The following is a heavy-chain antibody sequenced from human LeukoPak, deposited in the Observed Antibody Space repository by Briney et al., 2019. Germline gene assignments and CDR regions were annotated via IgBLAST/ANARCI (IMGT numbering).Heavy chain of an antibody. CDR3: ARHRASSRGGSGYSQGQFDY. V-gene: IGHV4-39*01. D-gene: IGHD3-22*01. CDR1: GGSVSNSDYY. Sequence: SETLSLTCTVSGGSVSNSDYYWGWIRQSPGKGLEWIGSISYSGSTYYNPSLKTRVSISVDTSENQFSLKLSSVTATDTTVYYCARHRASSRGGSGYSQGQFDYWGQGTQVTVSS. J-gene: IGHJ4*02. CDR2: ISYSGST.